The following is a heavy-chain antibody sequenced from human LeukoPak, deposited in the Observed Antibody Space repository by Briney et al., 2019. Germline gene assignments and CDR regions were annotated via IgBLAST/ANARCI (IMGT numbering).Heavy chain of an antibody. D-gene: IGHD6-6*01. CDR2: IRNKANNYAT. CDR1: GFTFSSYW. CDR3: TYTSSSGVVY. J-gene: IGHJ4*02. V-gene: IGHV3-73*01. Sequence: GGSLRLSCAASGFTFSSYWMSWVRQASGKGLEWVGRIRNKANNYATAYAASLKGRFTISRDDSKNTAYLQMNSLETEDTAMYYCTYTSSSGVVYWGQGTLVTVSS.